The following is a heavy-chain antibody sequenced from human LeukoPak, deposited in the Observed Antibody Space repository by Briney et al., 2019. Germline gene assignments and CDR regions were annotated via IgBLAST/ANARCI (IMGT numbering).Heavy chain of an antibody. CDR3: AKDLSYTSGSSDY. D-gene: IGHD6-19*01. V-gene: IGHV3-23*01. Sequence: PGGSLRLSCAASGFTFSALAMTWVRQAPGKGLEWVSTITSDGDNTYSADSVKGRITFSRDNSKNTLSLQLRSLRAEDTAVYYCAKDLSYTSGSSDYWGQGTLVTVSS. CDR1: GFTFSALA. J-gene: IGHJ4*02. CDR2: ITSDGDNT.